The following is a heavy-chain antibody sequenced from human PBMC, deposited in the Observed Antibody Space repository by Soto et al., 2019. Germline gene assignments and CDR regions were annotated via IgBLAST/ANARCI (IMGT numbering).Heavy chain of an antibody. J-gene: IGHJ3*02. V-gene: IGHV4-39*07. D-gene: IGHD7-27*01. CDR1: GGSISSSSYY. CDR3: ARGSGDLEAFDI. Sequence: SETLSLTCTVSGGSISSSSYYWGWIRQPPGKGLEWIGSIYYSGSTYYNPSLKSRVTISVDTSKNQFSLKLSSVTAADTAVYYCARGSGDLEAFDIWGQGTMVTVSS. CDR2: IYYSGST.